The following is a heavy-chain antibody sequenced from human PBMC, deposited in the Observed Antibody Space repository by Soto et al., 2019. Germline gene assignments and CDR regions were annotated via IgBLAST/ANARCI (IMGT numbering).Heavy chain of an antibody. CDR2: ISSSSSYI. J-gene: IGHJ6*03. CDR1: GFTFSSYS. V-gene: IGHV3-21*01. D-gene: IGHD2-15*01. CDR3: AREGGYCSGGSCYSMTYYYYYMDV. Sequence: GGSLRLSCAASGFTFSSYSMNWVRQAPGKGLEWVSSISSSSSYIYYADSVKGRFTISRDNAKNSLYLQMNSLRAEDTAVYYWAREGGYCSGGSCYSMTYYYYYMDVWGKGTTVTVSS.